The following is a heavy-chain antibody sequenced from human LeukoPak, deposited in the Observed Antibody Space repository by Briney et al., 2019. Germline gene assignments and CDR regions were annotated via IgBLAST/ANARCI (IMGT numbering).Heavy chain of an antibody. CDR2: ISYDGSNK. CDR3: ARGNVWLLDF. V-gene: IGHV3-30*04. Sequence: GVSLRLSCAASGFTFTTYAMHWVRQAPGKGLEWVAIISYDGSNKYYGDSVKGRFTISRDNSKNTLYLQMNSLNTEDTAVYYCARGNVWLLDFWGQGTLVTVSS. D-gene: IGHD5-12*01. CDR1: GFTFTTYA. J-gene: IGHJ4*02.